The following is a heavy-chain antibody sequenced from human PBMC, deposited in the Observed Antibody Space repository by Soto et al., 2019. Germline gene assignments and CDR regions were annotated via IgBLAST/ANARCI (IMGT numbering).Heavy chain of an antibody. V-gene: IGHV4-39*01. D-gene: IGHD2-8*01. Sequence: SETLSLTCTVSGESISNKNYHWGWTRHPPGKGLEWIGTVYSNGHTYHNPSLKSRLAMAVDTSKNQFSLSLISVTAADTAVYFCASLTNGRPAESWGQGNMVTVSP. J-gene: IGHJ4*02. CDR1: GESISNKNYH. CDR3: ASLTNGRPAES. CDR2: VYSNGHT.